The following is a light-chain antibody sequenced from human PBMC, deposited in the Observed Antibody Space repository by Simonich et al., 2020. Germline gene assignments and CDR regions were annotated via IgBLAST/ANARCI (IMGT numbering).Light chain of an antibody. CDR1: SGHSSYA. CDR3: QTWGTGVV. CDR2: LNSDGSH. V-gene: IGLV4-69*01. Sequence: QLVLTQSPSASASLGASVKLTCTLSSGHSSYAIAWHQQQPEKGPRYFMKLNSDGSHSKGYRIPARFAGSSSGAERYLTISSLQSEDEADYYCQTWGTGVVFGGGTKLTVL. J-gene: IGLJ2*01.